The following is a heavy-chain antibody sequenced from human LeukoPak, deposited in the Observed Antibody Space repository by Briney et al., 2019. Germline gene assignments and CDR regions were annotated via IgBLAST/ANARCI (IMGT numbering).Heavy chain of an antibody. D-gene: IGHD3-22*01. CDR2: ISYGGSNK. J-gene: IGHJ4*02. CDR3: ASRDSSGYYSFDY. V-gene: IGHV3-30*04. CDR1: GFTFSSYA. Sequence: GGSLRLSCAASGFTFSSYAMHWVRQAPGKGLEWGAVISYGGSNKYYADSVKGRFTISRDNSKNTLYLQMNSLRAEDTAVYYCASRDSSGYYSFDYWGQGTLVTVSS.